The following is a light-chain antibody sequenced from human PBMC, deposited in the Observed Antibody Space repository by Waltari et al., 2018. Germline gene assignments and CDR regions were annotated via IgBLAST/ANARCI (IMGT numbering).Light chain of an antibody. CDR1: QSVSSY. CDR2: DAS. V-gene: IGKV3-11*01. J-gene: IGKJ2*01. CDR3: QQRSNWPPT. Sequence: EIVLTTSPATLSLSPGERATLSCRASQSVSSYLAWYQQKPGQAPRLLIYDASNRATGIPARFSGSGSGTDFTLTISSLEPEDFAVYYCQQRSNWPPTFGQGTKLEIK.